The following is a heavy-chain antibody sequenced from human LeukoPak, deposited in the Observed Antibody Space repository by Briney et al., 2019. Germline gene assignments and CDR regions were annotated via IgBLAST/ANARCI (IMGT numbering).Heavy chain of an antibody. CDR1: GGTFSSYA. J-gene: IGHJ4*02. Sequence: SVKVSCKASGGTFSSYAISWVRQAPGQGLEWMGRIIPILGIANYAQKFQGRVTITADKSTSTAYMELSSLRSEDTAVYYCARSAIFGVVIISDYWGRGTLVTVSS. V-gene: IGHV1-69*04. CDR3: ARSAIFGVVIISDY. D-gene: IGHD3-3*01. CDR2: IIPILGIA.